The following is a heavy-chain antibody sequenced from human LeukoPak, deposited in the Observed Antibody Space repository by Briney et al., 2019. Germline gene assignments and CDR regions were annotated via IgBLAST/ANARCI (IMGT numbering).Heavy chain of an antibody. J-gene: IGHJ6*03. V-gene: IGHV1-69*05. CDR3: GRGFDGYYHYYMDV. Sequence: SVKVSCKASGGTFTNYVISWVRQAPGQGLEWMGGIIPPFGTANYAQKFQGRVTITTDESTSTAYMELSSLRSEDTAVYYCGRGFDGYYHYYMDVWGKGTTVTVSS. CDR2: IIPPFGTA. D-gene: IGHD5-24*01. CDR1: GGTFTNYV.